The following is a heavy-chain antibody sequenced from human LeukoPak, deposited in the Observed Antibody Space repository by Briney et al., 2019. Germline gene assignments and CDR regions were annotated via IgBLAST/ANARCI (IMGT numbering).Heavy chain of an antibody. J-gene: IGHJ3*02. V-gene: IGHV1-2*02. CDR2: INPNSGGT. CDR1: GYTFTGYY. Sequence: ASVKVSCKASGYTFTGYYMHWVRQAPGQGLEWMGWINPNSGGTNYAQKFQGRVTMTRDTSISTAYMELSRLRSDDTAVYYCAILVVVPAAIRSDAFDIWGQGTMVTVSS. CDR3: AILVVVPAAIRSDAFDI. D-gene: IGHD2-2*02.